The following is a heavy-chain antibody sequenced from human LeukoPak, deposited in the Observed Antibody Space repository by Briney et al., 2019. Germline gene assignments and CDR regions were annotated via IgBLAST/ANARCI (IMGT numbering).Heavy chain of an antibody. CDR2: INHSGST. CDR3: ARVDLDWNYEDY. V-gene: IGHV4-34*01. D-gene: IGHD1-7*01. Sequence: SETLSLTCAVYGGSFSGYYWSWIRQPPGKGLEWIGEINHSGSTNYNPSLKSRVTISVDTSKNQFSLKLSSVTAADTAVYYCARVDLDWNYEDYWGQGTLVTVSS. CDR1: GGSFSGYY. J-gene: IGHJ4*02.